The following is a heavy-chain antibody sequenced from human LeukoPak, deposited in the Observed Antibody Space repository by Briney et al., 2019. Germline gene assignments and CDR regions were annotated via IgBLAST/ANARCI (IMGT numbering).Heavy chain of an antibody. Sequence: TGGSLRLSCSASGFTFSSYGMHWVRQAPGNGLEYVSAISSDGGNIYYEDSAKGRFTTSRDNTKNTLYLQMSSLRVEDAAVYDCVTGSEADFESNTDYWGQGTLVTVSS. CDR3: VTGSEADFESNTDY. J-gene: IGHJ4*02. CDR2: ISSDGGNI. CDR1: GFTFSSYG. D-gene: IGHD2/OR15-2a*01. V-gene: IGHV3-64D*06.